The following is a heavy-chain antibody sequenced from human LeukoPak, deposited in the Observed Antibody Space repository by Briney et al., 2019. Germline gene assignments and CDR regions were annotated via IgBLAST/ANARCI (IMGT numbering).Heavy chain of an antibody. J-gene: IGHJ6*02. Sequence: ASVKVSCKASGYTFTGYYMHWVRQAPGQGLEWMGRINPNSGGTNYAQKFQGRVTMTRDTSTSTAYMELSRLRSDDTAVYYCARTVVTPYYYYGMDVWGQGTTVTVSS. CDR3: ARTVVTPYYYYGMDV. CDR2: INPNSGGT. CDR1: GYTFTGYY. D-gene: IGHD4-23*01. V-gene: IGHV1-2*06.